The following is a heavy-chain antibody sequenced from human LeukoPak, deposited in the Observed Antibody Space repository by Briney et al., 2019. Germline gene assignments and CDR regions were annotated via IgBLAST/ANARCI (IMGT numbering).Heavy chain of an antibody. Sequence: GGSPRLSCAASGFTVSSNYMTWVRQAPGKGLEWVSIIYSSGSTYYADSVKGRFTMSRDNSKNTVYLQINSLRADDTAVYYCARGRNGIAVEWGQGTLVTVSS. J-gene: IGHJ4*02. CDR3: ARGRNGIAVE. CDR2: IYSSGST. D-gene: IGHD6-19*01. V-gene: IGHV3-53*01. CDR1: GFTVSSNY.